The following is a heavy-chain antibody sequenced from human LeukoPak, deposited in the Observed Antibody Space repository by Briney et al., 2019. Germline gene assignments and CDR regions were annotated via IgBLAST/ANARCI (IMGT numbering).Heavy chain of an antibody. D-gene: IGHD3-22*01. CDR2: ISHDGTT. CDR3: TREDRPFCPFAY. Sequence: SETLSLTCGVSGGSIDITNYWSWVRQAPAKGLEWIGEISHDGTTNYNPSLRSRVAMSLDRANNQFSLSLTSVTAADTAVYYCTREDRPFCPFAYWGQGVLATVSS. CDR1: GGSIDITNY. J-gene: IGHJ4*02. V-gene: IGHV4-4*02.